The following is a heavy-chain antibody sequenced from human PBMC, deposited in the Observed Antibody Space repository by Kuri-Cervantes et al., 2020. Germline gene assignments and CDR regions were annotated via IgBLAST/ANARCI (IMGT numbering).Heavy chain of an antibody. D-gene: IGHD4-17*01. CDR1: AFTFGDHA. V-gene: IGHV3-9*01. CDR3: AKSYYGDYYYYYYMDV. J-gene: IGHJ6*03. Sequence: SLKISCAASAFTFGDHAMHWVRQAPGKGLEWVSGISWNSDTIAYADSVKGRFTISRDNAKNSLYLQMNSLRAEDTALYYCAKSYYGDYYYYYYMDVWGKGTTVTVSS. CDR2: ISWNSDTI.